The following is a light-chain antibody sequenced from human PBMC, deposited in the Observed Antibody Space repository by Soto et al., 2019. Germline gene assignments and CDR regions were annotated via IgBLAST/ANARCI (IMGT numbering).Light chain of an antibody. Sequence: QSVLTQSPSVSAAPGQKVTISCSGSSSNIGNNYVSWYQQLPGTAPKLLIYDNNKRPSGIPDRFSGSKSGTSDTLDITGLQTGDEADYYCAPWDGSLPGEVFGGGTKLTVL. CDR2: DNN. CDR1: SSNIGNNY. V-gene: IGLV1-51*01. CDR3: APWDGSLPGEV. J-gene: IGLJ2*01.